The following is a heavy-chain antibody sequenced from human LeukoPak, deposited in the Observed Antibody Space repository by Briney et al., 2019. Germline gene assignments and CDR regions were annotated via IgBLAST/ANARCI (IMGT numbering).Heavy chain of an antibody. CDR1: GYTFSGYY. CDR2: INPNSGGT. CDR3: ARDRNYYDHNGNFDY. V-gene: IGHV1-2*02. D-gene: IGHD3-22*01. Sequence: ASVKVSCKASGYTFSGYYMHWVRQAPGQGLEWMGWINPNSGGTNYAQKFQGRVTMTRDTSLSTAYMELSRLRSDDTAVYYCARDRNYYDHNGNFDYWGQGTLVTVSS. J-gene: IGHJ4*02.